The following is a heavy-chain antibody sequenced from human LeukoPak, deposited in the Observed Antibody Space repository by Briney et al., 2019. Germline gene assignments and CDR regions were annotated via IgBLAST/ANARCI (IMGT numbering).Heavy chain of an antibody. D-gene: IGHD6-13*01. Sequence: GRSLRLSCAASGFTFDDYAMHWVRQAPGKGLEWVSGISWNSGSIGYADSVKGRFTISRDNAKNSLYLQMNSLRAEDTAVYYCAGDRLPVKQQLADWGQGTLVTVSS. CDR3: AGDRLPVKQQLAD. V-gene: IGHV3-9*01. J-gene: IGHJ4*02. CDR1: GFTFDDYA. CDR2: ISWNSGSI.